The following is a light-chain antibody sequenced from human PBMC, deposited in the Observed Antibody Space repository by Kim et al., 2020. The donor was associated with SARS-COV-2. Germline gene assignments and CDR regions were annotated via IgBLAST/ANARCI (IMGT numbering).Light chain of an antibody. CDR3: QQRRDWPAYS. CDR1: QSIGNS. V-gene: IGKV3-11*01. J-gene: IGKJ2*03. Sequence: LSPGARATLSCRASQSIGNSLAWYQHRPGQAPRLLMYDVSNRAAGIPARFSGSGSGTDFTLTITSLDPEDFAVYYCQQRRDWPAYSFGQGTKLEI. CDR2: DVS.